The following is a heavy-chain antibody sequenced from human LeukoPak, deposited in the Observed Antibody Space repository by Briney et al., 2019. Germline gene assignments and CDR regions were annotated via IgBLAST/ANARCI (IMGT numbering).Heavy chain of an antibody. D-gene: IGHD5-18*01. Sequence: SETLSLTCTVSGGSISSYSYYWGWIRQPPGKGLEWIGSIHYGGSTNYNPSLKSRVTISVDTSKNQFSLKLNSVTAADTAVYYCAKTWIQVEFDYWGQGTLVTVSS. J-gene: IGHJ4*02. CDR3: AKTWIQVEFDY. V-gene: IGHV4-39*07. CDR2: IHYGGST. CDR1: GGSISSYSYY.